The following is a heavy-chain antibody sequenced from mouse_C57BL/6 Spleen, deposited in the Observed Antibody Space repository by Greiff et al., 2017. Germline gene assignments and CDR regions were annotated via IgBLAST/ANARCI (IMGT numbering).Heavy chain of an antibody. CDR1: GYTFTSYW. Sequence: QVQLQQPGAELVKPGASVKMSCKASGYTFTSYWITWVKQRPGQGLEWIGDIYPGSGSTNYNEKFKSKATLTVDTSSSTAYMQLSSLTSEVSAVYYCARGWDHPFDDWGQGTTLTVSS. D-gene: IGHD4-1*01. J-gene: IGHJ2*01. V-gene: IGHV1-55*01. CDR3: ARGWDHPFDD. CDR2: IYPGSGST.